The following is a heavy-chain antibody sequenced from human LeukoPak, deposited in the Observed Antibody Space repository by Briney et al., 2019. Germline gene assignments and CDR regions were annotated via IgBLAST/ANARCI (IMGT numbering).Heavy chain of an antibody. D-gene: IGHD1-26*01. J-gene: IGHJ4*02. CDR2: IIPIFGTA. V-gene: IGHV1-69*13. CDR3: ASNWELLSRFDY. CDR1: GGTFSSYA. Sequence: ASVKASCKASGGTFSSYAISWVRQAPGQGLEWMGGIIPIFGTANYAQKFQGRVTITADESTSTAYMELSSLRSEDTAVYYCASNWELLSRFDYWGQGTLVTVSS.